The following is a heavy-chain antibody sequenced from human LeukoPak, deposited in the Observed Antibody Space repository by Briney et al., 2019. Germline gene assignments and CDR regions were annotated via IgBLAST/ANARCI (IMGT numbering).Heavy chain of an antibody. J-gene: IGHJ2*01. CDR3: ARDAPAGWYFDL. V-gene: IGHV4-4*02. Sequence: GSLRLSCAASGFTVSSNYMSWVRQTPGKGLEWIGEIYHSGSTNYNPSLKSRVTISVDKSKNQFSLKLSSVTAADTAVYYCARDAPAGWYFDLWGRGTLVTVSS. CDR1: GFTVSSNY. CDR2: IYHSGST.